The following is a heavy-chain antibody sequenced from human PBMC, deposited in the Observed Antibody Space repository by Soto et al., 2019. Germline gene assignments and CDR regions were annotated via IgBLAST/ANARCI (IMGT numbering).Heavy chain of an antibody. CDR3: AKDVLKRDIVVVPAAFDY. V-gene: IGHV3-23*01. D-gene: IGHD2-2*01. CDR2: ISGSGGST. CDR1: GFTFSSYA. J-gene: IGHJ4*02. Sequence: GGSLRLSCAASGFTFSSYAMSWVRQAPGKGLEWVSAISGSGGSTYYADSVKGRFTISRDNSKNTLYLQMNSLRAEDTAVYYCAKDVLKRDIVVVPAAFDYWVQGTLVTVSS.